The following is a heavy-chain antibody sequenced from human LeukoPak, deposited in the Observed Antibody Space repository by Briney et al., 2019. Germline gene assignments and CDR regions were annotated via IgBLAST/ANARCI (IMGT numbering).Heavy chain of an antibody. CDR1: GGSISSYD. CDR2: IYISGNT. Sequence: SETLSLTXTVSGGSISSYDWSWIRQPAGKGLEWIGRIYISGNTYYNSSLKSRVTMSVDTSKNQLSLKLSSVSAADTAVYYCAREIYGSGSYYFDYWGQGTPVTVSS. D-gene: IGHD3-10*01. CDR3: AREIYGSGSYYFDY. V-gene: IGHV4-4*07. J-gene: IGHJ4*02.